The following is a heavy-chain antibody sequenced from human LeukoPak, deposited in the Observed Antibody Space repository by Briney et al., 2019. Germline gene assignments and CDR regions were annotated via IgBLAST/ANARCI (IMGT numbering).Heavy chain of an antibody. CDR3: ATEADTAMALPKN. V-gene: IGHV3-15*01. D-gene: IGHD5-18*01. CDR2: IKSKTDGGTA. Sequence: PGGSLRLSCAASGFTFDNAWMSWVRLAPGKGLEWVGRIKSKTDGGTADYAAPVKGRFTISRDDSKNMVFLQMNSLKIADTALYFCATEADTAMALPKNWGQGTLVTVSS. CDR1: GFTFDNAW. J-gene: IGHJ4*02.